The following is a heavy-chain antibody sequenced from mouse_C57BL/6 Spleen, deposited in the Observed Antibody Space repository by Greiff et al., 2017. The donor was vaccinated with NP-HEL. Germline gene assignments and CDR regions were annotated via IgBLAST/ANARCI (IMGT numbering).Heavy chain of an antibody. CDR2: INPYNGGT. V-gene: IGHV1-19*01. CDR3: AREGLGPPYAMDY. Sequence: VQLQQSGPVLVKPGASVKMSCKASGYTFTDYYMNWVKQSPGKSLEWIGVINPYNGGTSYNQKFKGKVTLTVDKSSSTAYLELNSLTSEDSAVYSCAREGLGPPYAMDYWGQGTSVTVSS. D-gene: IGHD3-3*01. CDR1: GYTFTDYY. J-gene: IGHJ4*01.